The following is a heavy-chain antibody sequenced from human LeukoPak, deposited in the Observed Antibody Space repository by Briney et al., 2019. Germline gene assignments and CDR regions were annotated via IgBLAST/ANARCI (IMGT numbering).Heavy chain of an antibody. CDR3: ARDAYCGGDCYSNYFDY. D-gene: IGHD2-21*02. CDR2: INPSGGST. J-gene: IGHJ4*02. V-gene: IGHV1-46*01. Sequence: GASVKVSCKASGYTFTGYYMHWVRQAPGQGLEWMGIINPSGGSTSYAQKFQGRVTMTRDMSTSTVYMELSSLRSEDTAVYYCARDAYCGGDCYSNYFDYWGQGTLVTVSS. CDR1: GYTFTGYY.